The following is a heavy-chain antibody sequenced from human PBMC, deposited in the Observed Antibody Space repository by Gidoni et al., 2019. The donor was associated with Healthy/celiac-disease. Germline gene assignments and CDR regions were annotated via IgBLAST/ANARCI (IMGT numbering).Heavy chain of an antibody. V-gene: IGHV1-18*01. CDR1: GYTFPSYG. D-gene: IGHD2-15*01. CDR2: ISAYNGNT. CDR3: ARDGLYCSGGSCYLYYYYYGMDV. Sequence: QVQLVQSGAEVKKPGASVKVSCKASGYTFPSYGISWVRQAPGQGLEWMGWISAYNGNTNYAQKLQGRVTMTTDTSTSTAYMELRSLRSYDTAVYYCARDGLYCSGGSCYLYYYYYGMDVWGQGTTVTVSS. J-gene: IGHJ6*02.